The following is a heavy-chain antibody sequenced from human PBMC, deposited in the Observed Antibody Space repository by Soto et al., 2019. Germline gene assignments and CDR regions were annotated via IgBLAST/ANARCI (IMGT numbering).Heavy chain of an antibody. CDR3: ARDRGPSSGYYPYWFDP. CDR1: GGTFSSYA. D-gene: IGHD3-22*01. V-gene: IGHV1-69*12. J-gene: IGHJ5*02. CDR2: IIPIFGTA. Sequence: QVQLVQSGAEVKKPGSSVKVSCKASGGTFSSYAITWVRQAPGQGLEWMGGIIPIFGTANYAQKFQARVTITAGDDTRTADMELSSLRSEYAAVYYWARDRGPSSGYYPYWFDPWGQGTLVTVSS.